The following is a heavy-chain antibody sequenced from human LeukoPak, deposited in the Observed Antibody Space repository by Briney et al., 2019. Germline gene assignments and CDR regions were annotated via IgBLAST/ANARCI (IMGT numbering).Heavy chain of an antibody. Sequence: SETLSHTCTVSGGSISSGGYYWSWIRQHPGKGLEWIGYIYYSGSTYYNPSLKSRVTISVDTSKNQFSLKLSSVTAADTAVYYCARVGGGYYFDYWGQGTLVTVSS. D-gene: IGHD2-15*01. CDR1: GGSISSGGYY. V-gene: IGHV4-31*03. CDR2: IYYSGST. J-gene: IGHJ4*02. CDR3: ARVGGGYYFDY.